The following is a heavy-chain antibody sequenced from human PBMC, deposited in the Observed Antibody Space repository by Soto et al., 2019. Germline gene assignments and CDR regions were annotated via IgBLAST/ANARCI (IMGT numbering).Heavy chain of an antibody. Sequence: GGSLRLSCAASGFTFSDYYMSWIRQAPGKGLEWVSYISSSGSTIYYADSVKGRFTISRDNAKNSLYLQMNSLRAEDTAVYYCARIAGMDSSSWYYYYYYYMDVWGKGTTVTVSS. J-gene: IGHJ6*03. V-gene: IGHV3-11*01. CDR2: ISSSGSTI. CDR3: ARIAGMDSSSWYYYYYYYMDV. CDR1: GFTFSDYY. D-gene: IGHD6-13*01.